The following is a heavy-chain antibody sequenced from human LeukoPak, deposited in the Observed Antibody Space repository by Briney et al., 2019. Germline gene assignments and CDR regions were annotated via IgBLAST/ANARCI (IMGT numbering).Heavy chain of an antibody. V-gene: IGHV1-24*01. CDR1: GYTLTELS. J-gene: IGHJ5*02. Sequence: ASVKVSCKVSGYTLTELSMHWVRQAPGKGLEWMGGFDPEDGETIYAQKFQGRVTMTEDTSTDTAYMELSSLRSEDTAVYYCTRGLKGNYYSGSGTYRWFAPWGQGTLVTVSS. CDR2: FDPEDGET. CDR3: TRGLKGNYYSGSGTYRWFAP. D-gene: IGHD3-10*01.